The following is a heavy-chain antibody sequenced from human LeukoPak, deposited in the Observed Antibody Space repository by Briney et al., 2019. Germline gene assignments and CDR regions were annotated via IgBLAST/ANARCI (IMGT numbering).Heavy chain of an antibody. CDR1: GGSISRGGYY. J-gene: IGHJ5*02. V-gene: IGHV4-31*03. CDR3: ARAAVPWAYCSGYCQNWFDP. D-gene: IGHD2-21*02. Sequence: SQTLSLTCNVSGGSISRGGYYWSWIRQHPGKGLEWNGYIYYSGSAYYNPSLKSRLTISVDTSKNQFSLKLSSVTVADTAVYYCARAAVPWAYCSGYCQNWFDPWGQGTLVTVSS. CDR2: IYYSGSA.